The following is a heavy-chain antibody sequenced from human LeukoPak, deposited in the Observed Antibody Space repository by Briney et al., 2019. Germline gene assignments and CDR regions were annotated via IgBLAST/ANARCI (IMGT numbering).Heavy chain of an antibody. CDR3: ARDGAATFSDY. J-gene: IGHJ4*02. D-gene: IGHD1-26*01. Sequence: SETLSLTCTVSGGSISNYYWSWTRQPAGKGLEYIGRLYASGSTDYSPSLRSKLTMSLDTSKNQFSLKLTSVTAADTAIYYCARDGAATFSDYWGQGALVTVSS. V-gene: IGHV4-4*07. CDR1: GGSISNYY. CDR2: LYASGST.